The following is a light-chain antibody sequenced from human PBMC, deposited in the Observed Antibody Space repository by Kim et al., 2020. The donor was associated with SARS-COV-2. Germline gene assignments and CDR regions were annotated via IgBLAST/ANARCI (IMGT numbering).Light chain of an antibody. CDR3: ISYAGCYTYV. J-gene: IGLJ1*01. Sequence: GASSTTSSTGTRSDIWSNNYVSWYQQHPGKAPKVMIYDSSKRPSGFPDRFSGSKSGNTASLTISGLQAEDEADFYCISYAGCYTYVFGTGTKVTVL. V-gene: IGLV2-11*01. CDR2: DSS. CDR1: RSDIWSNNY.